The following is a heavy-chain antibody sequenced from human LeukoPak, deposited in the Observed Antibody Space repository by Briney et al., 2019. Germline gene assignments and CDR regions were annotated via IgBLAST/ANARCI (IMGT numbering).Heavy chain of an antibody. J-gene: IGHJ4*02. Sequence: GASVKVSCKASGYTFTSYYVHWVRQALGQGLEWMGRVNPGGSSTTYAQRFQGRVTMTRDMSTSTVYMELSSLRSEDTGVYYCARDNATTGSDYWGQGTLVTVSS. CDR1: GYTFTSYY. CDR3: ARDNATTGSDY. CDR2: VNPGGSST. V-gene: IGHV1-46*01. D-gene: IGHD4-11*01.